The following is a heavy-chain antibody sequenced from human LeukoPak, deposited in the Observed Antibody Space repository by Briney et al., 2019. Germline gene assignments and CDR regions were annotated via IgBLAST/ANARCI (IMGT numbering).Heavy chain of an antibody. CDR2: IWHDGSNK. J-gene: IGHJ4*02. V-gene: IGHV3-33*01. Sequence: GGSLRLSCAASGFTFSSSGMHWVCQAPGKGLEWVAVIWHDGSNKGYADSARGRFTISRDNSKNTLYLQMDSLRAEDTAVYYCARDVGNSPFDYWGQGTQVTVSS. CDR3: ARDVGNSPFDY. CDR1: GFTFSSSG. D-gene: IGHD2/OR15-2a*01.